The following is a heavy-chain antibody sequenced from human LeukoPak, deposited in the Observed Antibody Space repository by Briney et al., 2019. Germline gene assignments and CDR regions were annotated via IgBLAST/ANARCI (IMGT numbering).Heavy chain of an antibody. Sequence: PSQTLSLTCTVSGGSISSGGYYWSWIRQPPGKGLECIGYIYHSGSTYYNPSLKSRVTISVDTSKNQFSLKLSSMTAADTAVYYCARDSIVGATLGWFDPWGQGTLVTVSS. D-gene: IGHD1-26*01. CDR3: ARDSIVGATLGWFDP. J-gene: IGHJ5*02. V-gene: IGHV4-30-2*01. CDR2: IYHSGST. CDR1: GGSISSGGYY.